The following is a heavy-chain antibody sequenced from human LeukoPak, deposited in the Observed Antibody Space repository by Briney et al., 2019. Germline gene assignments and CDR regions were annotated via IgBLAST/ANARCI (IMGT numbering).Heavy chain of an antibody. V-gene: IGHV3-23*01. Sequence: GGSLRLSCAASGFTFSTYGMNWVRQAPGKGLEWVSTISRSGDITYYADSVKGRFTISRDNSKNTLYLQMNSLRAEDTAIYYCATGSTAVAGTKYWGQGVLVTVSS. CDR1: GFTFSTYG. CDR3: ATGSTAVAGTKY. CDR2: ISRSGDIT. D-gene: IGHD6-19*01. J-gene: IGHJ4*02.